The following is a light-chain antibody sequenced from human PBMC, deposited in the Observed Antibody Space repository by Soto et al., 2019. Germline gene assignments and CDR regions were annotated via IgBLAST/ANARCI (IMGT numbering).Light chain of an antibody. V-gene: IGKV1-9*01. Sequence: DIQLTQSPSFLSASLGDSVTITCRASQGIGNSLAWYQQQPGKAPKLLMYAPSTLQSGVPSRFSGRGSGAEFTLTITSLQAEDAATYYCLQVKSYPWTFGQGTKVEI. J-gene: IGKJ1*01. CDR3: LQVKSYPWT. CDR2: APS. CDR1: QGIGNS.